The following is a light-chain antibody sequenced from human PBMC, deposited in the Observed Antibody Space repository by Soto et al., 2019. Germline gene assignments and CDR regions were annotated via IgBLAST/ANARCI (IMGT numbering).Light chain of an antibody. CDR3: SSYTSSGTRV. CDR1: TSDVGGYNF. V-gene: IGLV2-14*01. J-gene: IGLJ1*01. Sequence: QSALTQPASVSGSPGQSITISCTGTTSDVGGYNFVSWYQLHPGKAPKLMIFEVSNRPSGGSNRFSGSKSGNTASLTISGLQAEDEADYYCSSYTSSGTRVFGTGTKLTVL. CDR2: EVS.